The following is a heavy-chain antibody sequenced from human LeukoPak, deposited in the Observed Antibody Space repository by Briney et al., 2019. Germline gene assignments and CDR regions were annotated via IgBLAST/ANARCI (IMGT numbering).Heavy chain of an antibody. Sequence: GGSLRLSCVASGFTFSDYYMTWVRQAPGKGLEGVSYISGSGSSIYYADSVKGRFTISRDNAKNSLYLQVNSLRAEDTAVYYCARGHMVSTSWDYWGQGTLVTVSS. CDR2: ISGSGSSI. V-gene: IGHV3-11*01. CDR1: GFTFSDYY. D-gene: IGHD5/OR15-5a*01. J-gene: IGHJ4*02. CDR3: ARGHMVSTSWDY.